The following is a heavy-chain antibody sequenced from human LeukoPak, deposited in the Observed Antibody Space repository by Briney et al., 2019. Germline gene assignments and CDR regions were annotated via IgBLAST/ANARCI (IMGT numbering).Heavy chain of an antibody. CDR2: IVVSSGNT. D-gene: IGHD6-13*01. CDR3: AAGRAAAGIDL. V-gene: IGHV1-58*02. J-gene: IGHJ4*02. CDR1: GFTFTSSA. Sequence: SVKVSCKGSGFTFTSSAMQWVRQARGQRLEWIGWIVVSSGNTNYAQKFQERVTITRDMSTSTAYMELSSLRAEDTAVYYCAAGRAAAGIDLWGQGTLVTVSS.